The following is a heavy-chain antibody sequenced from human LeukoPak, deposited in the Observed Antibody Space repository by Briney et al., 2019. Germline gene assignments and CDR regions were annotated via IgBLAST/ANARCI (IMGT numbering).Heavy chain of an antibody. CDR1: GYTFTSYY. J-gene: IGHJ6*03. CDR3: ARDIGGSGSLAYYYYMDV. V-gene: IGHV1-46*01. D-gene: IGHD3-10*01. Sequence: GASVKVSXKASGYTFTSYYMHWVRQAPGQGLEWMEIITPSGGSTSYVQKLQGRVTMTRDTSTSTVYMELSSLRSEDTAVYYCARDIGGSGSLAYYYYMDVWGKGTTVTVSS. CDR2: ITPSGGST.